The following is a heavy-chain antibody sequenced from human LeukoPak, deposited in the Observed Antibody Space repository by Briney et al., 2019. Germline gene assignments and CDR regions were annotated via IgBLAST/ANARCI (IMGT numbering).Heavy chain of an antibody. V-gene: IGHV4-39*01. CDR1: GGSISSGSDY. J-gene: IGHJ4*02. D-gene: IGHD1-26*01. Sequence: SETLSLTCTVSGGSISSGSDYWAWIRQPPGKGLEGIGGIYYTGNTYYNPSLKSRVTISVDTSRNQFSLKLNSVTTADTAVYYCARLYSGRYQLDYWGQGTLVTVSS. CDR3: ARLYSGRYQLDY. CDR2: IYYTGNT.